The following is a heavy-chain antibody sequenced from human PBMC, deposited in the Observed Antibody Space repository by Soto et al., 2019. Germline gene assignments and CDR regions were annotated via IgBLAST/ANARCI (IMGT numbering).Heavy chain of an antibody. CDR3: ARGPRGIYGNDH. CDR2: INSDGSNT. D-gene: IGHD2-8*02. Sequence: GGSLRLSCAASGFTFTNFAMSWVRQAPGKGLEWVSRINSDGSNTNYADSVRGRFTISRDNAKNTVYLQMNSLRAEDTAIYYCARGPRGIYGNDHWGQGALVTSPQ. J-gene: IGHJ5*02. CDR1: GFTFTNFA. V-gene: IGHV3-23*01.